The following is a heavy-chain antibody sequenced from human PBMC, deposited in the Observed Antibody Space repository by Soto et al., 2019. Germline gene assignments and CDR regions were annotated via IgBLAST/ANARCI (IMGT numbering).Heavy chain of an antibody. CDR2: IYYSGST. CDR3: PIAARVYYYGMDV. J-gene: IGHJ6*02. D-gene: IGHD6-6*01. Sequence: SETLSLTCTVSGGSISSSSYYWGWIRQPPGKGLEWIGSIYYSGSTYYNPSLKSRVTISVDTSKNQFSLKLSSVTAADTAVYYCPIAARVYYYGMDVWGQGTTVTV. CDR1: GGSISSSSYY. V-gene: IGHV4-39*01.